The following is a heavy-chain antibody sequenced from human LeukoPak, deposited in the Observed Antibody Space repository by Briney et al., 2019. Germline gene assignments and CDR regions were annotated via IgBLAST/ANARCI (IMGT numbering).Heavy chain of an antibody. CDR2: IYYSGST. CDR1: GGSISSGGYY. V-gene: IGHV4-31*03. Sequence: SQTLSLTCTVSGGSISSGGYYWSWIRQHPGKGLEWIGYIYYSGSTYYNPSLKSRVTISVDTSKNQFSLKLSSVTAADTAVYYCARVLYDSSGYARDYFDYWGQGTLVTVSS. CDR3: ARVLYDSSGYARDYFDY. D-gene: IGHD3-22*01. J-gene: IGHJ4*02.